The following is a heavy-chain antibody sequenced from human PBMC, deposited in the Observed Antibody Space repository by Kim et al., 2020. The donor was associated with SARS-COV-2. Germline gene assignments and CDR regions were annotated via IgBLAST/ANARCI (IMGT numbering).Heavy chain of an antibody. CDR1: GFTFSSYA. CDR3: AKNTPRVDQYYYYGMDV. Sequence: GGSLRLSCAASGFTFSSYAMSWVRQAPGKGLEWVSAISGSGGSTYYADSVKGRFTISRDNSKNTLYLQMNSLRAEDTAVYYCAKNTPRVDQYYYYGMDVWGQGTTVTVSS. V-gene: IGHV3-23*01. CDR2: ISGSGGST. D-gene: IGHD2-2*01. J-gene: IGHJ6*02.